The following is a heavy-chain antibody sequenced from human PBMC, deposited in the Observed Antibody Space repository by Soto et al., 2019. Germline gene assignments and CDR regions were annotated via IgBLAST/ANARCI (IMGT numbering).Heavy chain of an antibody. CDR2: IKSKSDDGTT. D-gene: IGHD1-26*01. Sequence: GGSLRLSCAGSGFIFSNVWMNWVRQAPGKGLEWVGHIKSKSDDGTTDYAAPVKGRFTISRDDSKNTLYLEMNSLQSEDTALYYCNTYGVGSTNSWFDPWGQGTLVTVSS. CDR3: NTYGVGSTNSWFDP. V-gene: IGHV3-15*01. J-gene: IGHJ5*01. CDR1: GFIFSNVW.